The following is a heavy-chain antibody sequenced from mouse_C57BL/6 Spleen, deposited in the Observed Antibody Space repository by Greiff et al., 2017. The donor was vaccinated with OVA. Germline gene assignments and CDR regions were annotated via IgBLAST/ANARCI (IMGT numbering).Heavy chain of an antibody. CDR3: ARSDGRGWYFDV. CDR1: GYAFTNYL. CDR2: INPGSGGT. D-gene: IGHD1-1*01. Sequence: QVQLQQSGAELVRPGTSVKVSCKASGYAFTNYLIEWVKQRPGQGLEWIGVINPGSGGTNYNEKFKGKATLTADKSSSTAYMQLSSLTSEDSAVYFWARSDGRGWYFDVWGTGTTVTVSS. V-gene: IGHV1-54*01. J-gene: IGHJ1*03.